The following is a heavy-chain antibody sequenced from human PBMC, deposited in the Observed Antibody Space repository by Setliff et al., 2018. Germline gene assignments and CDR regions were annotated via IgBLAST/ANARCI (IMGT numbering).Heavy chain of an antibody. V-gene: IGHV1-69*05. D-gene: IGHD4-4*01. J-gene: IGHJ6*03. CDR1: GGTFRSYG. Sequence: GASVKVSCKASGGTFRSYGISWVRQAPGQGLEWMGGTIPMFGSANYAQKFQGRVTITTVGSTSTAYMELSSLRSEDTAVYYCARADYIRYFYMDAWGKGTTVTVSS. CDR3: ARADYIRYFYMDA. CDR2: TIPMFGSA.